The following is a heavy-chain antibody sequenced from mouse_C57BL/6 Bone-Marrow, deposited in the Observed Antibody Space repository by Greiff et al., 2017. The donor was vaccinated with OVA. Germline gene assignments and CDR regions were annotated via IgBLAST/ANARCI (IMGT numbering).Heavy chain of an antibody. CDR1: GYTFTSYW. CDR2: IHPSDSDT. J-gene: IGHJ3*01. V-gene: IGHV1-74*01. D-gene: IGHD1-1*01. Sequence: QVQLKQPGAELVKPGASVKVSCKASGYTFTSYWMHWVKQRPGQGLEWIGRIHPSDSDTNYNQKFKGKATLTVDKSSSTAYMQLSSLTSEDSAVYYCAIDYFAVVPFADWGQGTLVTVSA. CDR3: AIDYFAVVPFAD.